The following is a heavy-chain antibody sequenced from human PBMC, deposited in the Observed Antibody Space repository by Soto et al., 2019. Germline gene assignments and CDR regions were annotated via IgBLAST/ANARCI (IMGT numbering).Heavy chain of an antibody. Sequence: SETLSLTCTVSGGSVVTGNCWGVLRQPPGRGLEWVGEVFHTGSTSYNPSLKSRVTLSVDKSKNQFSLKLSSVTAADTAVYYCVRLYCRGGACPYYYYYSMDVWGQGTTVTVSS. D-gene: IGHD2-15*01. CDR1: GGSVVTGNC. CDR2: VFHTGST. J-gene: IGHJ6*02. CDR3: VRLYCRGGACPYYYYYSMDV. V-gene: IGHV4-4*02.